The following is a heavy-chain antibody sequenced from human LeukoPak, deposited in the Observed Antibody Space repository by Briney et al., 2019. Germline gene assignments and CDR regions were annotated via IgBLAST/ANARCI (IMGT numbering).Heavy chain of an antibody. V-gene: IGHV3-7*04. CDR3: ARENSGSLRPHGFDI. J-gene: IGHJ3*02. Sequence: GGSLRLSCAASGFTFRRYWMSWARQASGKGLEWVANIKQDGSEKYYVDSVKGRFTISRDNAKNSLYLQMNSLRAEDTAVYYCARENSGSLRPHGFDIWGQGTMVTVSS. CDR2: IKQDGSEK. D-gene: IGHD1-26*01. CDR1: GFTFRRYW.